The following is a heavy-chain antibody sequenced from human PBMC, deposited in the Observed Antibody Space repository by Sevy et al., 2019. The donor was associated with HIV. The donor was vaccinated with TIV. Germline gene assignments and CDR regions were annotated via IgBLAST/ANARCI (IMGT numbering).Heavy chain of an antibody. CDR2: IDPYTGGT. D-gene: IGHD6-13*01. CDR3: ASGSSTWYNYFYYMDV. V-gene: IGHV1-2*02. CDR1: GFTFTGYK. Sequence: ASVKVSCKASGFTFTGYKVHWVRQAPGQGLEWMGWIDPYTGGTTYSQKFKGRVTMTRDTSISTAYMEVSSLRSDDTAVYFCASGSSTWYNYFYYMDVWGKGTTVTVSS. J-gene: IGHJ6*03.